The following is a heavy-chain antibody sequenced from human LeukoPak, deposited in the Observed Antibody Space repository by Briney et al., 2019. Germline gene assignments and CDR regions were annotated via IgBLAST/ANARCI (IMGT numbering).Heavy chain of an antibody. D-gene: IGHD2-2*01. J-gene: IGHJ6*02. CDR1: GFTFSSYS. Sequence: PGGSLRPSCAASGFTFSSYSMNWVRQAPGKGLEWVSYISSSSSTIYYADSVKGRFTISRDNAKNSLYLQMNSLRDEDTAVYYCARDLVPAAPYYYYYGMDVWGQGTTVTVSS. CDR3: ARDLVPAAPYYYYYGMDV. CDR2: ISSSSSTI. V-gene: IGHV3-48*02.